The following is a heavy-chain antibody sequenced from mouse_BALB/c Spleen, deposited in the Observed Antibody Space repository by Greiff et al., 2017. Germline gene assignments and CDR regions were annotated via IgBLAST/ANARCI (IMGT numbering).Heavy chain of an antibody. D-gene: IGHD2-4*01. CDR3: ARWATMITPYYFDY. V-gene: IGHV1-15*01. CDR1: GYTFTDYE. J-gene: IGHJ2*01. Sequence: VQLKESGAELVRPGASVTLSCKASGYTFTDYEMHWVKQTPVHGLEWIGAIDPETGGTAYNQKFKGKATLTADKSSSTAYMELRSLTSEDSAVYYCARWATMITPYYFDYWGQGTTLTVSS. CDR2: IDPETGGT.